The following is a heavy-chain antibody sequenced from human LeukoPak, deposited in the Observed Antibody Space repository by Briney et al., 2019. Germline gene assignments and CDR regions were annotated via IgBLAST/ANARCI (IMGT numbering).Heavy chain of an antibody. CDR2: ISDSGNST. CDR3: AKAGARFLEWLLPVDY. J-gene: IGHJ4*02. D-gene: IGHD3-3*01. Sequence: GGSLRLSCAASRFTVSSNYMTWVRQAPGKGLEWVSAISDSGNSTYYADSVKGRFTISRDNSKNTLYLQMNSLRAEDTAVYYCAKAGARFLEWLLPVDYWGQGTLVTVSS. CDR1: RFTVSSNY. V-gene: IGHV3-23*01.